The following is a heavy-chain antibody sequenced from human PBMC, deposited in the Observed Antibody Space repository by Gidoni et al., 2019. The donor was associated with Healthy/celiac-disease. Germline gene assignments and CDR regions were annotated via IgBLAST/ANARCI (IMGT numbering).Heavy chain of an antibody. J-gene: IGHJ6*03. CDR3: ARGAPYDSSGYYLEYYYYYYMDV. Sequence: QVQLQESGPGLVKPSQTLSLTCTVSGGSIRSGDYYWSWIRQPPGKGLEWIGYIYYSGSTYYNPSLKSRVTISVDTSKNQFSLKLSSVTAADTAVYYCARGAPYDSSGYYLEYYYYYYMDVWGKGTTVTVSS. CDR1: GGSIRSGDYY. D-gene: IGHD3-22*01. CDR2: IYYSGST. V-gene: IGHV4-30-4*01.